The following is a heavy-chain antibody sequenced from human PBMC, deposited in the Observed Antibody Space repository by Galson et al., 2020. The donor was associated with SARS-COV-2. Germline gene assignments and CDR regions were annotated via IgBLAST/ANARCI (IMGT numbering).Heavy chain of an antibody. V-gene: IGHV4-34*01. J-gene: IGHJ4*02. CDR1: GGSFTGYY. CDR2: INPSGST. Sequence: SQTLSLTCAVYGGSFTGYYWTWLRQAPGKGLEWIGEINPSGSTKYNPSLRSRVTISVDTSKNQFSLKLSSVTAADTAVYYCARGRTEITMIVVVFTSSSINFDYWSQGTLVTVSS. D-gene: IGHD3-22*01. CDR3: ARGRTEITMIVVVFTSSSINFDY.